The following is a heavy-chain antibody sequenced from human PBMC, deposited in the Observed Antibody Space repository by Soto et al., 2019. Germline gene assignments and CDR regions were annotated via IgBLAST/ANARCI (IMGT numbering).Heavy chain of an antibody. CDR3: AKGGVRGVMVGFDP. V-gene: IGHV3-23*01. D-gene: IGHD3-10*01. CDR1: GFTFSSYA. CDR2: ISGSGGST. J-gene: IGHJ5*02. Sequence: EVQLLESGGGLVQPGGSLRLSCAASGFTFSSYAMSWVRQAPGKGLEWVSAISGSGGSTYYADSVKGRFTISRDNSQNPLYMQMNSLRAEDTAVYYGAKGGVRGVMVGFDPWGQGTLVTVSS.